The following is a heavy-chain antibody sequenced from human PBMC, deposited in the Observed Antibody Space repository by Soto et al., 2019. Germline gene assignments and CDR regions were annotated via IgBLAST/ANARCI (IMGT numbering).Heavy chain of an antibody. Sequence: SGPTLVNPTETLMLTCTVSGFSLSNARMGVSWIRQPPGKALEWLAHIFSNDEKSYSTSLKSRLTISKDTSKSQVVLTMTNMDPVDTATYYCARVIWSGYYYFDYWGQGTLVTVSS. CDR2: IFSNDEK. V-gene: IGHV2-26*01. D-gene: IGHD3-3*01. CDR3: ARVIWSGYYYFDY. CDR1: GFSLSNARMG. J-gene: IGHJ4*02.